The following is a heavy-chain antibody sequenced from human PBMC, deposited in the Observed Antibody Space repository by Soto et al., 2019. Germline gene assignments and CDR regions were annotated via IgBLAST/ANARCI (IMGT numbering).Heavy chain of an antibody. V-gene: IGHV3-30*18. CDR3: VKAGTMAGTGTTQRSFDI. Sequence: GGSLRLSCAASGFMFHAYCMHWVRQAPCNGLEWVAVISFDGSSQYYEESVKGRFSISRDNSKNTLYLQMDSLRAEDTAVYFCVKAGTMAGTGTTQRSFDIWGRGTMVAVSS. J-gene: IGHJ3*02. CDR2: ISFDGSSQ. D-gene: IGHD1-1*01. CDR1: GFMFHAYC.